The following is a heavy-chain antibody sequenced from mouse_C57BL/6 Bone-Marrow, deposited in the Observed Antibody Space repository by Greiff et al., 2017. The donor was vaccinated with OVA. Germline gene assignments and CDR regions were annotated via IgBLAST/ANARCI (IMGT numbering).Heavy chain of an antibody. J-gene: IGHJ4*01. CDR1: GYTFTSYG. CDR2: IYPRSGNT. V-gene: IGHV1-81*01. CDR3: ARRWDGSSAYYYAMDY. D-gene: IGHD1-1*01. Sequence: QVQLQQSGAELARPGASVKLSCKASGYTFTSYGISWVKQRPGQGLEWIGEIYPRSGNTYYNEQFKGKATLTADTSSSTAYMELRSLTSDDSAFDFCARRWDGSSAYYYAMDYWGQGASVTVSS.